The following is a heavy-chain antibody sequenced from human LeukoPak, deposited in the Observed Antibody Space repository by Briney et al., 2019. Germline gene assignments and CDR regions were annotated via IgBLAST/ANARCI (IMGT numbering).Heavy chain of an antibody. D-gene: IGHD6-6*01. Sequence: GGSLRLSCAVSGFTFSNYAMSWVRQAPGKGLEWVSAIGGSGDNTYYADSVKGRFTISRDNSKNTLYLQMNSLRAEDTAVYYCAKDPFLYSSSIGPYYFDYWGQGTLVTVSS. CDR1: GFTFSNYA. J-gene: IGHJ4*02. V-gene: IGHV3-23*01. CDR3: AKDPFLYSSSIGPYYFDY. CDR2: IGGSGDNT.